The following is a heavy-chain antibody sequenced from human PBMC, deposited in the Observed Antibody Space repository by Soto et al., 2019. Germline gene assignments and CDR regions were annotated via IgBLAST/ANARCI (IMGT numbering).Heavy chain of an antibody. Sequence: QVQLVESGGGVVQPGRSLRLSCAASGFTFSSYGMHWVRQAPGKGLEWVAVIWYDGSNKYYADSVKGRFTISRDNSKNTLYLQMNSLRVDDTAVYYCARDGGLTSYYAPHWYFDLWGRGTLVTVSS. V-gene: IGHV3-33*01. CDR2: IWYDGSNK. D-gene: IGHD3-9*01. J-gene: IGHJ2*01. CDR3: ARDGGLTSYYAPHWYFDL. CDR1: GFTFSSYG.